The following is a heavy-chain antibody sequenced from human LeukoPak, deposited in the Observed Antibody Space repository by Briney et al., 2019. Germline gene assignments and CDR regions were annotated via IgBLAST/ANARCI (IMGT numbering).Heavy chain of an antibody. D-gene: IGHD2-15*01. J-gene: IGHJ4*02. Sequence: ASVKVSCKASGGTFSSYAISWVRQAPGQGLEWMGRIIPILGIANYAQKFQGRVTITADKSTSTAYMELSSLRSEDTAVYYCARGRFCSGGSCYNDYFEYWGQGTLVTVSS. V-gene: IGHV1-69*04. CDR3: ARGRFCSGGSCYNDYFEY. CDR1: GGTFSSYA. CDR2: IIPILGIA.